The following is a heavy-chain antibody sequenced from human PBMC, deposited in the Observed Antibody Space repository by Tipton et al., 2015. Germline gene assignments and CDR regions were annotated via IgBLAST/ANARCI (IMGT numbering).Heavy chain of an antibody. CDR1: GFKLRTYP. J-gene: IGHJ4*02. V-gene: IGHV3-23*01. Sequence: GSLRLSCAASGFKLRTYPMTWVRQAPGKGLEWVSSISVSGGTTYYADSVKGRFTISRDNSNNTLYLQMNSLRVEDTAVYYCAKDPGSSRWLNYWGQGTLVTVSS. D-gene: IGHD6-13*01. CDR2: ISVSGGTT. CDR3: AKDPGSSRWLNY.